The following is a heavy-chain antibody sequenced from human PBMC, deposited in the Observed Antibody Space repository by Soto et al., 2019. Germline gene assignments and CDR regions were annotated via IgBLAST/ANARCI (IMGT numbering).Heavy chain of an antibody. D-gene: IGHD1-1*01. CDR3: VRSRQMESGNDYGLDV. CDR1: GVSLNTADTW. J-gene: IGHJ6*02. Sequence: QVQLQESGSGLVKPSQSLSLTCTVSGVSLNTADTWWSWIRQSPGKGLEFIGYYHSGGSTYYDACFRSRVIISPAASNRQFSLTLSSVTVADTAVYCCVRSRQMESGNDYGLDVWGQGITVTVSS. V-gene: IGHV4-30-4*01. CDR2: YHSGGST.